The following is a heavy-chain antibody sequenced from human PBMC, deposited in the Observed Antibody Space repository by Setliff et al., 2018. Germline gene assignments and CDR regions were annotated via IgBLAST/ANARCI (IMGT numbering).Heavy chain of an antibody. Sequence: GASVKVSCKGSGGTFSSYVISWVREAPGQGLEGMGGIIPMFGTNYAQKFQGRVTITADESTSTAYMELSSLGSEDTAVYYCAGGQPLVRKYYYYMDVWGKGTTVTVSS. J-gene: IGHJ6*03. CDR3: AGGQPLVRKYYYYMDV. V-gene: IGHV1-69*13. CDR2: IIPMFGT. D-gene: IGHD3-10*01. CDR1: GGTFSSYV.